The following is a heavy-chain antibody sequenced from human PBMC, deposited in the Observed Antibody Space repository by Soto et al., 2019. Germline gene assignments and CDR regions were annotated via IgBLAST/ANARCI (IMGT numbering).Heavy chain of an antibody. J-gene: IGHJ4*02. CDR2: IYWDDDT. Sequence: QTTLKESGPTLVKPTQTLTLTCTFSGFSLSSVGESVGWFRQPPGKALEWLAVIYWDDDTRYSPSLNNRLTITKDTSKNQVVLTVTQMDPVDTATYYCSHRHPGVDHYYDSWGQGTLVTVSS. CDR1: GFSLSSVGES. D-gene: IGHD5-12*01. CDR3: SHRHPGVDHYYDS. V-gene: IGHV2-5*02.